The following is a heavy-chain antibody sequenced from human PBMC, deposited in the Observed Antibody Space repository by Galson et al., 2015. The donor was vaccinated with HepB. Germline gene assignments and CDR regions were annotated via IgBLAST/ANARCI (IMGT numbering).Heavy chain of an antibody. CDR1: GFTFSSYA. CDR2: IIGSDDST. V-gene: IGHV3-23*01. Sequence: SLRLSCAASGFTFSSYAMSWVRQPPGKGMEWVSSIIGSDDSTNYADSVKGRFTISRDNSKNTLYLQVSSLRAEDTAVYYCAKTLAPYTGFDCWGQGTLFTVSS. CDR3: AKTLAPYTGFDC. J-gene: IGHJ4*02. D-gene: IGHD2-2*02.